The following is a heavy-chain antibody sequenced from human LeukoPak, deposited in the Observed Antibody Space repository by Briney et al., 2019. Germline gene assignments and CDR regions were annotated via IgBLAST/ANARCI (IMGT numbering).Heavy chain of an antibody. Sequence: ASVKVSCKAYGYTFTGYYMHWVRQAPGRGLEWMGWINPDSGGTNYAQKFQGRVTMTRDTSISTAYMELRSLRSDDTAVYYCAREVPYDSSRYYQPFDYWGQGTLVTVSS. CDR2: INPDSGGT. J-gene: IGHJ4*02. CDR1: GYTFTGYY. CDR3: AREVPYDSSRYYQPFDY. V-gene: IGHV1-2*02. D-gene: IGHD3-22*01.